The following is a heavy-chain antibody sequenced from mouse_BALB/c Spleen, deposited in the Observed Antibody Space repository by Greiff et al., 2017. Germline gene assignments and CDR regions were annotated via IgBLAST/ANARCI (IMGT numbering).Heavy chain of an antibody. CDR2: ISSGGSYT. D-gene: IGHD3-2*02. V-gene: IGHV5-9-4*01. CDR1: GFTFSSYA. CDR3: ARDQGFDY. J-gene: IGHJ2*01. Sequence: EVQRVESGGGLVKPGGSLTLSCAASGFTFSSYAMSWVRQSPEKRLEWVAEISSGGSYTYYPDTVTGRFTISRDNAKNTLFLEMSSLRSEDTAMYYCARDQGFDYWGQGTTLTVSS.